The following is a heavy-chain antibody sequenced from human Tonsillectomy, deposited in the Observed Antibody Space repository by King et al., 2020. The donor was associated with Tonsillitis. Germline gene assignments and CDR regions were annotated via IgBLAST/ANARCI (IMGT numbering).Heavy chain of an antibody. CDR1: GYSFTSYW. CDR2: IYPGDSDT. Sequence: VQLVESGAEVKKPGESLKISCTGSGYSFTSYWIGWVRQMPGKGLEWMGIIYPGDSDTRYSPSFQGQVTISADKSISTAYLQWSSLKASDTAMYYCARHSKGPAKEGTSTECDHWGQGTLVTVSS. J-gene: IGHJ4*02. D-gene: IGHD1-14*01. V-gene: IGHV5-51*01. CDR3: ARHSKGPAKEGTSTECDH.